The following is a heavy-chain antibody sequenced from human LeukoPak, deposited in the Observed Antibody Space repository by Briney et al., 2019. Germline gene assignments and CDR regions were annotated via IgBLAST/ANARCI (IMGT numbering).Heavy chain of an antibody. CDR1: GFTLRGHS. CDR3: ARTIYYYESTSYFSDAFDV. D-gene: IGHD3-22*01. J-gene: IGHJ3*01. CDR2: ISPTSAYI. Sequence: GGSLRLSCAATGFTLRGHSMNWVRQAPGKGLDWVSSISPTSAYIYYQDSVKGRFTISRDDAKNSLYLEMDSLRAEDTAVYYCARTIYYYESTSYFSDAFDVWGQGTMVTVSS. V-gene: IGHV3-21*01.